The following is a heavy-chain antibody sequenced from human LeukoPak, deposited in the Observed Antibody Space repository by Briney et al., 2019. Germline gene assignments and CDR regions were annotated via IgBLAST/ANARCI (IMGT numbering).Heavy chain of an antibody. V-gene: IGHV5-51*01. CDR3: ARRTPTYCSSTSCYTANYGMDV. J-gene: IGHJ6*02. CDR1: GYSFTSYW. Sequence: GESLKISCKGSGYSFTSYWIGWVRQMPGKGLEWMGIIYPGDSDTRYSPSFQGQVTISADKSISTAYLQWSSLKASDTAMYYCARRTPTYCSSTSCYTANYGMDVWGQGTTVTVSS. D-gene: IGHD2-2*02. CDR2: IYPGDSDT.